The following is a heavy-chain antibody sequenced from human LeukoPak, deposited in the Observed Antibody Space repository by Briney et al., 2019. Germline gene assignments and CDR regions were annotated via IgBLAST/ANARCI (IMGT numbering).Heavy chain of an antibody. J-gene: IGHJ4*02. Sequence: SETLSLICTVSGGSISGSDYYWGWIRQPPGKGLEWIGTIYYSGTTYYNPSLKSRVTISIDTSKNQFSLKLSSVTAADTSVYYCARMTTIGSYYIDNWGQGTLVTVSS. CDR3: ARMTTIGSYYIDN. CDR1: GGSISGSDYY. CDR2: IYYSGTT. D-gene: IGHD5-24*01. V-gene: IGHV4-39*01.